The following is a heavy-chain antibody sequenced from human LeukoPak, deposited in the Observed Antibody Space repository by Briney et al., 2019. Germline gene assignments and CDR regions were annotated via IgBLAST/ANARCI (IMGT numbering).Heavy chain of an antibody. V-gene: IGHV3-9*01. CDR1: GFTFDDYA. CDR2: INWNTGSI. J-gene: IGHJ6*02. Sequence: GGSLRLSCAASGFTFDDYAMHWVRQAPGKGLEWVSSINWNTGSIGYADSVKGRFTISRDNAKNSLYLQMNSLRAEDTALYYCAKDQGCSSTRCQYYYYGMDVWGQGTTVTVS. CDR3: AKDQGCSSTRCQYYYYGMDV. D-gene: IGHD2-2*01.